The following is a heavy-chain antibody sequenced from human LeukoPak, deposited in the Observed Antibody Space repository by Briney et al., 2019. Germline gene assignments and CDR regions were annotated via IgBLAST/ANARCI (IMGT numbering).Heavy chain of an antibody. V-gene: IGHV3-53*01. CDR2: IYSGGST. Sequence: GESLKISCAASGFTVSSNYMSWVRQAPGKGLEWVSVIYSGGSTYYADSVKGRFTISRDNSKNTLYLQMNSLRAEDTAVYYCARLYGSGSYYKFPFLDYWGQGTLVTVSS. CDR1: GFTVSSNY. J-gene: IGHJ4*02. D-gene: IGHD3-10*01. CDR3: ARLYGSGSYYKFPFLDY.